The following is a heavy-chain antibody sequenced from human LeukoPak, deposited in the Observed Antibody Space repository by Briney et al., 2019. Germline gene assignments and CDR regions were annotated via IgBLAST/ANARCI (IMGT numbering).Heavy chain of an antibody. CDR3: ARHDSSGYYYVGWYFDL. CDR1: GYSISSSYY. CDR2: IYYSGST. V-gene: IGHV4-38-2*01. Sequence: PSETLSLTCSVSGYSISSSYYWGWIRQPPGKGLEWIGSIYYSGSTYYNPSLKSRVTISVDTSKNQFSLKLSSVTAADTAVYYCARHDSSGYYYVGWYFDLWGRGTLVTVSS. J-gene: IGHJ2*01. D-gene: IGHD3-22*01.